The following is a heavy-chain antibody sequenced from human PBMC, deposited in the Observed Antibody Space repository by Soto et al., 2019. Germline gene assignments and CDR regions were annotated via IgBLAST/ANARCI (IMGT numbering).Heavy chain of an antibody. CDR2: INPNSGGT. D-gene: IGHD6-13*01. Sequence: ASVKISCKASGYTFTGYYIHWVRQAPGQGLEWMGWINPNSGGTNYAQKFQGWVTMTRDTSISTAYMELSRLMSDDTAVYYCARSFGVAAAGPFDYWGQGTLVTVSS. CDR1: GYTFTGYY. CDR3: ARSFGVAAAGPFDY. J-gene: IGHJ4*02. V-gene: IGHV1-2*04.